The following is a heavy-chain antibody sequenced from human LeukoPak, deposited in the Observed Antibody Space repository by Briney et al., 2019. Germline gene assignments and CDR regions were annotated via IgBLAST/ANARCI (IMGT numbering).Heavy chain of an antibody. Sequence: KTSETLSLTCTVSGGSISSSSYYWGWIRQPPGKGLEWIGSIYYSGSAYYNPSLKSRVTISVDTSKNQFSLKLSSVTAADTAVYYCAMSAKGHGDYVWPQIDYWGQGTLVTVSS. CDR3: AMSAKGHGDYVWPQIDY. CDR1: GGSISSSSYY. CDR2: IYYSGSA. D-gene: IGHD4-17*01. J-gene: IGHJ4*02. V-gene: IGHV4-39*07.